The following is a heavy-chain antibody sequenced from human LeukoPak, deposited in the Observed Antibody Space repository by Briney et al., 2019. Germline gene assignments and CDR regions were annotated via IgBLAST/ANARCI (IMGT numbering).Heavy chain of an antibody. CDR3: ARRRYTSGQVDS. CDR2: MYYNVTS. V-gene: IGHV4-59*08. D-gene: IGHD6-19*01. CDR1: GGSISGYY. J-gene: IGHJ4*02. Sequence: SETLSLTCTVSGGSISGYYCSWIRQPPGKGLEWIGYMYYNVTSSYNPSLKSRVTISVDTSKNQFSLELTSVTAADTAVYYCARRRYTSGQVDSWGQGTLVTVSS.